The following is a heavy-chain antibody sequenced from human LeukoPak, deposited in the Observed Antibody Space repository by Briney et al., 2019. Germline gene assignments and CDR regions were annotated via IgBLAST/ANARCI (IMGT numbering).Heavy chain of an antibody. D-gene: IGHD6-19*01. V-gene: IGHV1-69*13. Sequence: SVKVSCKASGGTFRNYPISWVRQAPGQGLEWMGGILPIFRMTNYAEKFQGRVTITADESTTTAYLELSSLRSEDTAVYYCAICSSAWSGDRPDSWGQGSLVTVSS. CDR2: ILPIFRMT. J-gene: IGHJ4*02. CDR1: GGTFRNYP. CDR3: AICSSAWSGDRPDS.